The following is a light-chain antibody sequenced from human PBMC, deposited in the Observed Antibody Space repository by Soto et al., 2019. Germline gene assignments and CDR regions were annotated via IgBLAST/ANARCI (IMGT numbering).Light chain of an antibody. V-gene: IGKV1-39*01. CDR1: QRISTY. CDR3: QQSYDTGATT. J-gene: IGKJ5*01. CDR2: VAS. Sequence: DNQMTQSLSSLSASVGDRVTITCRASQRISTYLNWYQQKPGQAPKLLIYVASLLQSGVPSRFSGSGSGTDFTLTISCLQPEDFATYYCQQSYDTGATTFGQGTQLEIK.